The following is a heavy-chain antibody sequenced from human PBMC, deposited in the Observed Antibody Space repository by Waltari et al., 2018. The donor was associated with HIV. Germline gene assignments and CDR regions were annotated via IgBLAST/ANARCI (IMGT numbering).Heavy chain of an antibody. V-gene: IGHV1-46*01. Sequence: QVQLVQSGAEVKKPGASVTVSCKASGYTFTSYYMHWVRQSPGQGLEWMGIINPSGGSTSYAQKFQGRVTMTRDTSTSTVYMELSSLRSEDTAVYYCARGYDSNYYYYGMDVWGQGTTVTVSS. D-gene: IGHD2-15*01. J-gene: IGHJ6*02. CDR3: ARGYDSNYYYYGMDV. CDR2: INPSGGST. CDR1: GYTFTSYY.